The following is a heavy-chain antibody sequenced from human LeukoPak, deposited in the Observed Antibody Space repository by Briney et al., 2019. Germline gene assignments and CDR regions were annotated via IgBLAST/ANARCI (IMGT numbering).Heavy chain of an antibody. J-gene: IGHJ6*02. CDR2: MNPNSGNT. Sequence: ASVKVSCKASGYTFTSYDINWVRQATGQGLEWMGWMNPNSGNTGYAQKFQGRVTMTRNTSISTAYMELSSLRSEDTAVYYCARGPVTTWYYYYYYGMDVWGQGTTVTVSS. V-gene: IGHV1-8*01. CDR1: GYTFTSYD. CDR3: ARGPVTTWYYYYYYGMDV. D-gene: IGHD4-17*01.